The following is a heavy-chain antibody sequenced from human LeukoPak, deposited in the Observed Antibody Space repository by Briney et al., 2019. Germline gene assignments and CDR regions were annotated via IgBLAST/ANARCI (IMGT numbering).Heavy chain of an antibody. CDR3: ARDGSGGSGSQYYYYYYMDV. V-gene: IGHV1-2*02. CDR2: INPNSGGT. J-gene: IGHJ6*03. Sequence: ASVKVSCKASGYTFTGYYMHWVRQAPGQGLEWMGWINPNSGGTNYAQKFQGRVTMTRDTSISTAYMELSRLRSDDTAVYYCARDGSGGSGSQYYYYYYMDVWGKGTTVTVSS. D-gene: IGHD3-10*01. CDR1: GYTFTGYY.